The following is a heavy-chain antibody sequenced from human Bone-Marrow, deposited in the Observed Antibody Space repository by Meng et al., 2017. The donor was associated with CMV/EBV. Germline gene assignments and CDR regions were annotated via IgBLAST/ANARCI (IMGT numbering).Heavy chain of an antibody. J-gene: IGHJ5*02. CDR1: GYTFTGYY. CDR3: ARDQLNIVGDILYNWFDP. D-gene: IGHD1-26*01. V-gene: IGHV1-2*02. Sequence: ASVKVSCKASGYTFTGYYMHWVRQAPGQGLEWMGWINPNSGGTNYAQKFQGRVTMTRDTSISTAYMELSSLRSEDTAVYYCARDQLNIVGDILYNWFDPWGQGTLVTVSS. CDR2: INPNSGGT.